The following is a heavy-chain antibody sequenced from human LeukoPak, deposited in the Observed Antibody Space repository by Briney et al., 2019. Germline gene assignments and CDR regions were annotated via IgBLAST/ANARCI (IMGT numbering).Heavy chain of an antibody. V-gene: IGHV4-39*01. CDR1: GGSISSSNYY. CDR2: IYYSGST. CDR3: ASANEYCSSTSCYTENSFDY. D-gene: IGHD2-2*01. Sequence: NPSETLSLTCTVSGGSISSSNYYWDWIRQPPGKGLEWIGSIYYSGSTYYNPSLKSRVTVSVDTSKNQFSLKLSSVTAADTAVYYCASANEYCSSTSCYTENSFDYWGQGTLVTVSS. J-gene: IGHJ4*02.